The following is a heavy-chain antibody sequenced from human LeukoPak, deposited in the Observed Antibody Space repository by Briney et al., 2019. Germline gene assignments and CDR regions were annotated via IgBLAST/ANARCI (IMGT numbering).Heavy chain of an antibody. CDR1: GDSISTSNSY. J-gene: IGHJ4*02. D-gene: IGHD5-18*01. CDR2: IYYSGNT. CDR3: ARGRRSIRLIDY. V-gene: IGHV4-39*07. Sequence: PSETLSLTCTVSGDSISTSNSYWGWIRQPPGKGLEWIGSIYYSGNTYYNASLKSRVAISVDTSKNQFSLKLSSVTAADTAVYYCARGRRSIRLIDYWGQGTLVTVSS.